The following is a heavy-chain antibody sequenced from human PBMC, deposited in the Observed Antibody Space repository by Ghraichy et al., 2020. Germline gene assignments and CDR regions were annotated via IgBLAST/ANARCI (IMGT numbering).Heavy chain of an antibody. Sequence: GGSLRLSCAASGFTFSSYAMSWVRQAPGKGLEWVSAISGSGGSTYYADSVKGRFTISRDNSKNTLYLQMNSLRAEDTAVYYCAKEVGAYGDYRTYYYYYGMDVWGQGTTVTVSS. CDR2: ISGSGGST. J-gene: IGHJ6*02. D-gene: IGHD4-17*01. CDR3: AKEVGAYGDYRTYYYYYGMDV. CDR1: GFTFSSYA. V-gene: IGHV3-23*01.